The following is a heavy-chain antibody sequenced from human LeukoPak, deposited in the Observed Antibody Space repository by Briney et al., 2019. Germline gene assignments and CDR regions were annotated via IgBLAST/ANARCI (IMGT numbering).Heavy chain of an antibody. CDR1: GGSISSYY. D-gene: IGHD4-23*01. CDR3: ARESAVVSYYFDY. Sequence: PSETLSLTCTVSGGSISSYYWSWIRQHPGKGLEWIGYIYYSGSTYYNPSLKSRVTISVDTSKNQFSLKLSSVTAADTAVYYCARESAVVSYYFDYWGQGTLVTVSS. J-gene: IGHJ4*02. CDR2: IYYSGST. V-gene: IGHV4-59*06.